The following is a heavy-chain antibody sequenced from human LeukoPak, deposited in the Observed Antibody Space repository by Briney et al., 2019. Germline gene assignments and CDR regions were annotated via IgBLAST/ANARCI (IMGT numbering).Heavy chain of an antibody. CDR3: ASHLYCSGGSCYSHAFDI. CDR1: GGSISSSGYY. D-gene: IGHD2-15*01. J-gene: IGHJ3*02. V-gene: IGHV4-39*01. CDR2: IYYSGST. Sequence: SETLSLTCTVSGGSISSSGYYWGWIRQPPGKGLEWIGSIYYSGSTYYNPSLKSRVTISVDTSKNQFSLKLSSVTAADTAVYYCASHLYCSGGSCYSHAFDIWGQGTMVTVSS.